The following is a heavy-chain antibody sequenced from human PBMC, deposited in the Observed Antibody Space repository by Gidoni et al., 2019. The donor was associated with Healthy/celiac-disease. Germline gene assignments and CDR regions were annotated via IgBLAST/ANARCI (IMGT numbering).Heavy chain of an antibody. D-gene: IGHD2-2*02. CDR3: ARAVVPAAIDY. CDR2: ISSSSSYI. J-gene: IGHJ4*02. CDR1: GFTFSSYS. V-gene: IGHV3-21*01. Sequence: EVQLVESGGGLVKPGGSLSLSCAASGFTFSSYSMNWVRQAPGKGLEWVSSISSSSSYIYYADSVKGRFTISRDNAKNSLYLQMNSLRAEDTAVYYCARAVVPAAIDYWGQGTLVTVAS.